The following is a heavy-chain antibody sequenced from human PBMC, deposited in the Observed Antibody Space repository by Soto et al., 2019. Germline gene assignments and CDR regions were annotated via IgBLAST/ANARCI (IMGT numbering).Heavy chain of an antibody. CDR2: INPSGGST. V-gene: IGHV1-46*01. CDR3: ARDRVEGYDFCSGYFIPRSDAFDI. CDR1: GYTFTSYY. D-gene: IGHD3-3*01. Sequence: ASVKVSCKASGYTFTSYYMHWVRQAPGQGLEWMGIINPSGGSTSYAQKFQGRVTMTRDTSTSTVYMELSSLRSEDTAVYYCARDRVEGYDFCSGYFIPRSDAFDIWGQGTMVTVSS. J-gene: IGHJ3*02.